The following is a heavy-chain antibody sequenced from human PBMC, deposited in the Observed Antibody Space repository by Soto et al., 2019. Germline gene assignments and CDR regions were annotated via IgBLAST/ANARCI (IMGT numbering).Heavy chain of an antibody. CDR2: IIPILGIA. CDR1: GGTFSRYT. Sequence: VQRVQSGAEVKKPGSSVKVSCKASGGTFSRYTISWVRQAPGQGLEWMGRIIPILGIANYAQKFQGRVTITADKSTSTAYLELSSLRSEDTAVYYCARDWGQNTVTTYSYYGMDVWGQGTTVTVSS. V-gene: IGHV1-69*08. J-gene: IGHJ6*02. D-gene: IGHD4-17*01. CDR3: ARDWGQNTVTTYSYYGMDV.